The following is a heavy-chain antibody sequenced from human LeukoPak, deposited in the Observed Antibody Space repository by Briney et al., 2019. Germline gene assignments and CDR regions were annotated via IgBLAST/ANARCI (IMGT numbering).Heavy chain of an antibody. Sequence: GGSLRLSCAASGFMFSTYWMTWVRQAPGKGLEWVANIKPDGSETYYLDPVKGRFTISRDNAKNLLYLQMNSLRGEEAAVYYCGGFGYEAAVDLWGQGTLVTVSS. D-gene: IGHD6-13*01. CDR1: GFMFSTYW. J-gene: IGHJ4*02. CDR3: GGFGYEAAVDL. V-gene: IGHV3-7*01. CDR2: IKPDGSET.